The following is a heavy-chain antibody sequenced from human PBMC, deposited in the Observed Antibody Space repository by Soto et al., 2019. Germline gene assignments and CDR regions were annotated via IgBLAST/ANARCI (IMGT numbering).Heavy chain of an antibody. J-gene: IGHJ4*02. CDR1: GGPISSYY. V-gene: IGHV4-59*08. Sequence: SETLSLTCTVSGGPISSYYWSWIRQPPGKGLEWIGYIYYSGSTNYNPSLKSRVTISVDTSKNQFSLKLSSVTAADTAVYYCARQNLIAAAGIDYWGQGTLVTVSS. CDR3: ARQNLIAAAGIDY. D-gene: IGHD6-13*01. CDR2: IYYSGST.